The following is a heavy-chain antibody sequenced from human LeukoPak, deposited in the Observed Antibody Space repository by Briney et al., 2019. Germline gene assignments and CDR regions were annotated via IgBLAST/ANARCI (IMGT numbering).Heavy chain of an antibody. Sequence: GGSLRLSCAASGFTFSSYAMHWVRQAPGKGLEWVAVISYDGSNKYYADSVKGRFTISRDNSKNTLYLQMNSLRAEDTAVYYCATLIGTYFDSWGQGTLVTVSS. J-gene: IGHJ4*02. CDR1: GFTFSSYA. V-gene: IGHV3-30-3*01. CDR3: ATLIGTYFDS. D-gene: IGHD3-22*01. CDR2: ISYDGSNK.